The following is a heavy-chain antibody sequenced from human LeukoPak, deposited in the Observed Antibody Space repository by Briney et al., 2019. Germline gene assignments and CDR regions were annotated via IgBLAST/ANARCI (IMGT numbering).Heavy chain of an antibody. D-gene: IGHD2/OR15-2a*01. V-gene: IGHV3-23*01. Sequence: GGSLRLSCVASGFPFSSYWMTWVRQAPGKGLEWVSGISGSGGTTYYADSVKGRFTISRDNSKNTLYLQMNSLRAEDTAVYYCAKTIGPPYYFDYWGQGTLVTVSS. J-gene: IGHJ4*02. CDR3: AKTIGPPYYFDY. CDR2: ISGSGGTT. CDR1: GFPFSSYW.